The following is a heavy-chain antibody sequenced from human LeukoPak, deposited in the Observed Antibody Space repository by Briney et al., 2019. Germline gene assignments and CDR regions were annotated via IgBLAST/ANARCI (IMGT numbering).Heavy chain of an antibody. V-gene: IGHV4-39*07. D-gene: IGHD3-16*01. J-gene: IGHJ6*02. CDR1: GGSISSISNY. Sequence: PPETLSLTCTVSGGSISSISNYWAWIRQPPGKGLEWIGTINYSGSTYYSPSLESRVTISVDRSKIQFSLKLSSVPAADPAVYYCASVSGSKYGYVPYSYYGMDVWGQGTTVTVSS. CDR3: ASVSGSKYGYVPYSYYGMDV. CDR2: INYSGST.